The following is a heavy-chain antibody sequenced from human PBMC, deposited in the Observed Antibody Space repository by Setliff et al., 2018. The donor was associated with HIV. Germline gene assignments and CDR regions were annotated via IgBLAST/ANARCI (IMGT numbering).Heavy chain of an antibody. V-gene: IGHV4-61*09. J-gene: IGHJ5*02. CDR1: GGSISSGSYY. CDR3: ARDRSSGWSKDWFDT. Sequence: SETLSLTCTVSGGSISSGSYYWSWIRQPAGKGLEWIGHIYISGSTNYNPSFNSRVTMSVDTSKNQFSLRLTSVTAADTAMYHCARDRSSGWSKDWFDTWGQGTLVTVSS. CDR2: IYISGST. D-gene: IGHD6-19*01.